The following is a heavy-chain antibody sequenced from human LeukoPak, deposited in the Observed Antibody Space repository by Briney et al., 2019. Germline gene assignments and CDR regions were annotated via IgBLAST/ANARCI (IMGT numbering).Heavy chain of an antibody. CDR2: IYYSGST. CDR1: GGSISSYY. Sequence: SETLSLTCTVSGGSISSYYWSWIRQPPGKGLEWIGTIYYSGSTYYNPSLKSRLTISVDTSKNQFSLELNSVTAADTAVYYCTRLGDGYTHFDLWGHGTLVTVSS. V-gene: IGHV4-59*04. D-gene: IGHD5-24*01. CDR3: TRLGDGYTHFDL. J-gene: IGHJ4*01.